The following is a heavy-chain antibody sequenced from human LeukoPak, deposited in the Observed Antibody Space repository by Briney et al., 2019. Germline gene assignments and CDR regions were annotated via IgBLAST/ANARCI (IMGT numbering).Heavy chain of an antibody. Sequence: PGGSLRLSCATSGFTFTNAWMNWVRQAPGKGLEWVGRIRSNSDGGTIDYAAPVKGRFTLSRDDSKNTLYLQMNSLQTEDTAVYYCATDFYDSTWGQGTLVTVSS. CDR2: IRSNSDGGTI. D-gene: IGHD3-22*01. J-gene: IGHJ5*02. CDR1: GFTFTNAW. V-gene: IGHV3-15*07. CDR3: ATDFYDST.